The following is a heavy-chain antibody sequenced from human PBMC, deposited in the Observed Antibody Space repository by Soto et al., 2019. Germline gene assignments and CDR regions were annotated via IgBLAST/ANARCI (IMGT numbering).Heavy chain of an antibody. CDR1: GGSMNYYY. CDR2: VYYSGTT. Sequence: QVLLQESGPGLVQPSETLSLTCTVSGGSMNYYYWSWIRQSPGKGLEWIGYVYYSGTTYYNPSLHIRVTIAIDTSQIQFSLKLRSVTAADSAMYYCARAGRSWRCIFDSWGRGTLVTVSS. CDR3: ARAGRSWRCIFDS. D-gene: IGHD6-13*01. J-gene: IGHJ4*02. V-gene: IGHV4-59*01.